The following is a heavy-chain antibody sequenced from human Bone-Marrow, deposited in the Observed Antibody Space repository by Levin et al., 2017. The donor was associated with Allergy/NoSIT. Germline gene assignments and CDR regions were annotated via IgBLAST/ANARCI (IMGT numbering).Heavy chain of an antibody. Sequence: SETLSLTCTVSGASIGSSDYCWNWIRQPPGKGLDWIGYICYGGSAHYNPSLKSRLTISVDTSKNQVSLKMTSVTAADTAVYYCAREDRYCSFGNCYSPRWGQGTLVTVSS. V-gene: IGHV4-30-4*08. CDR1: GASIGSSDYC. D-gene: IGHD2-15*01. CDR2: ICYGGSA. CDR3: AREDRYCSFGNCYSPR. J-gene: IGHJ1*01.